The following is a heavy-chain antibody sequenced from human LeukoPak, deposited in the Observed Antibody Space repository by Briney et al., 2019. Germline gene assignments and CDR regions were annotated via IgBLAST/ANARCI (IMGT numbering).Heavy chain of an antibody. CDR1: GFTFSDHY. CDR3: ARGRKTAARERHFDY. V-gene: IGHV4-34*01. D-gene: IGHD2-2*01. Sequence: PGGSLRLSCAASGFTFSDHYMDWIRQPPGKGLEWIGEINHSGSTNYNPSLKSRVTISVDTSKNQFSLKLSSVTAADTAVYYCARGRKTAARERHFDYWGQGTLVTVSS. CDR2: INHSGST. J-gene: IGHJ4*02.